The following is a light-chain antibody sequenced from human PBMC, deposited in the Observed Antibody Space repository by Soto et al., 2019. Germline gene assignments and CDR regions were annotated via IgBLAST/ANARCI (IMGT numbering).Light chain of an antibody. CDR1: QSVSSN. CDR2: GAS. CDR3: QQYNNWPPWT. J-gene: IGKJ1*01. Sequence: EIVMTQSPATLSVSPGERATLSCRASQSVSSNLAWYQQKPGQAPRLLIYGASTRATGIPARFSGSGSGTEVTLTISSQQTEDFPVYYCQQYNNWPPWTFGQGTKVEIK. V-gene: IGKV3-15*01.